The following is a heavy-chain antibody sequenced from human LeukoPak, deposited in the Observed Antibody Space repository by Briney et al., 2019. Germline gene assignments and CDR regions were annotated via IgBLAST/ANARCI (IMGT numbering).Heavy chain of an antibody. CDR3: ARTTEGGYTYDYFYYYYMDV. V-gene: IGHV4-4*02. CDR1: GGSISSSNW. D-gene: IGHD5-18*01. CDR2: IYHSGST. Sequence: SGTLSLTCAVSGGSISSSNWWSWVRQPPGKGLEWIGEIYHSGSTNYNPSLKSRVTISVDKSKNQFSLKLSSVTAADTAVYYCARTTEGGYTYDYFYYYYMDVWGKGTTVTISS. J-gene: IGHJ6*03.